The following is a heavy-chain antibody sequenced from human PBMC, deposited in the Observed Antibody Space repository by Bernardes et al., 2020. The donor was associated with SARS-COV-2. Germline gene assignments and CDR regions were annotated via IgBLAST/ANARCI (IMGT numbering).Heavy chain of an antibody. D-gene: IGHD5-18*01. J-gene: IGHJ5*02. Sequence: ASVKDSCKASGYTFTSYGISWVRQAPGQGLEWMGWISADNVNTNYAQKFQGRVTMTTDTSTSTAYMELRSLRSDDTAVYYCATDVAYGYGGGWFDPWGQGTLVTVSS. CDR3: ATDVAYGYGGGWFDP. V-gene: IGHV1-18*01. CDR2: ISADNVNT. CDR1: GYTFTSYG.